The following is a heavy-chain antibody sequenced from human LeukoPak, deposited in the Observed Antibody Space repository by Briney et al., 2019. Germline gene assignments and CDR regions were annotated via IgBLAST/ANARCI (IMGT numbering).Heavy chain of an antibody. Sequence: PGGSLRLSCAASGFTFSSYWMSWVRQAPGKGLEWVANIKQDGSEKYYVDSVKGRFTISRDNAKNSLYLQMNSLRAEDTAVYYYAKVPTWAFADILTGYYNYPDDYFDYWGQGTLVTVSS. J-gene: IGHJ4*02. CDR1: GFTFSSYW. CDR2: IKQDGSEK. V-gene: IGHV3-7*01. CDR3: AKVPTWAFADILTGYYNYPDDYFDY. D-gene: IGHD3-9*01.